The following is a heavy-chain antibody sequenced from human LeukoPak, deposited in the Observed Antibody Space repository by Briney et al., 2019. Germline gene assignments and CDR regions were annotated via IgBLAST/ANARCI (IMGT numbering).Heavy chain of an antibody. Sequence: ASVKVSCKASGYTFTGYHMHWVRQAPGQGLEWMGWINPNSGGTNYAQKFQGRVTMTRDTSISTAYMDLSRLRSDDTAVYYCARVGVATKSRDYWGQGTLVTVSS. CDR3: ARVGVATKSRDY. CDR2: INPNSGGT. D-gene: IGHD5-12*01. J-gene: IGHJ4*02. V-gene: IGHV1-2*02. CDR1: GYTFTGYH.